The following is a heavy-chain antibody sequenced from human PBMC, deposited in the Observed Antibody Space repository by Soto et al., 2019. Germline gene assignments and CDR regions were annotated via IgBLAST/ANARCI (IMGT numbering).Heavy chain of an antibody. Sequence: GGSLRLSCETSGFSFSVYGMHWVRQAPGKGLEWVSYISSSGSTIYYADSVKGRFTISRDNAKNSLYLQMNSLRAEDTAVYYCARDYSSSWLYGMDVWGQGTTVTVSS. J-gene: IGHJ6*02. CDR1: GFSFSVYG. CDR3: ARDYSSSWLYGMDV. CDR2: ISSSGSTI. D-gene: IGHD6-13*01. V-gene: IGHV3-48*04.